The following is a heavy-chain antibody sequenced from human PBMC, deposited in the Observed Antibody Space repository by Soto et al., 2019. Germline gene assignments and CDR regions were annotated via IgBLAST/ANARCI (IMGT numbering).Heavy chain of an antibody. V-gene: IGHV2-70*04. J-gene: IGHJ4*02. D-gene: IGHD5-18*01. CDR2: IDWDDDK. CDR1: GFSLSTSGMR. Sequence: GSGPTLVNPTQTLTLTCTFSGFSLSTSGMRVSWIRQPPGKALEWLARIDWDDDKFYSTSLKTRLTISKDTSKNQVVLTMTNMDPVDTATYYCARIRGYSYGYDYWGQGTLVTVSS. CDR3: ARIRGYSYGYDY.